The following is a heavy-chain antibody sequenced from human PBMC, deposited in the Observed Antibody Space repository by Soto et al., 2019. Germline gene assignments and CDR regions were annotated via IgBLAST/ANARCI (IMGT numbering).Heavy chain of an antibody. D-gene: IGHD6-19*01. Sequence: QVQLVQSGAEVKKPGSSVKVSCKASGGTFSSYAISWVRQAPGQGLEWMGGIIPIFGTANYAQKFPGRVTITADESTITGYRELRSLRSEDTAVYYCASYSSGWYVGWGRWSYFDYWGQGTLVTVSS. V-gene: IGHV1-69*12. CDR3: ASYSSGWYVGWGRWSYFDY. J-gene: IGHJ4*02. CDR2: IIPIFGTA. CDR1: GGTFSSYA.